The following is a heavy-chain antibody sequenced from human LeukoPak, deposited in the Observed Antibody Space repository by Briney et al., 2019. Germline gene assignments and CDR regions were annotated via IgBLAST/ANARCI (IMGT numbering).Heavy chain of an antibody. D-gene: IGHD6-13*01. V-gene: IGHV1-2*02. CDR1: GYTFTGYY. Sequence: VASVKVSCKVSGYTFTGYYMHWVRQAPGQGLEWMGWINPNSGGTNYAQKFQGGVTMTTDTSISTAYMELSRLRSDDTAVYYCARESAAAGSFHFDYWGQGTLVTVSS. CDR3: ARESAAAGSFHFDY. J-gene: IGHJ4*02. CDR2: INPNSGGT.